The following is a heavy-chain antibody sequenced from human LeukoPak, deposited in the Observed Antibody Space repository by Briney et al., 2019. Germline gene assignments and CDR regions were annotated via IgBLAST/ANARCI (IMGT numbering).Heavy chain of an antibody. V-gene: IGHV1-2*06. CDR3: ARDGWIQLWLRNYYYMDV. J-gene: IGHJ6*03. CDR2: INPNSGGT. D-gene: IGHD5-18*01. Sequence: ASVKVSCKASGYTFTGYNIHWVRQGPGQRLGWMGRINPNSGGTDYAQKFQGRITMSRATSISTAYRELSRLRSDDTAVYYCARDGWIQLWLRNYYYMDVWGKGTTVTVSS. CDR1: GYTFTGYN.